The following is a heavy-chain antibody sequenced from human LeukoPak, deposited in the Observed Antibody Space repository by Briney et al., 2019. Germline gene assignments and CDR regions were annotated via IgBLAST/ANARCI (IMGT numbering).Heavy chain of an antibody. CDR1: GYSISSGYY. D-gene: IGHD5-12*01. Sequence: SETLSLTCSVSGYSISSGYYCGWIRQPPGKGLEWIASIYHSGSAYYNPSLKSRVTISVDASKNQCTLKLSSVTAADTAVYYCVNHVATIRKFDYWGHGALVTVSS. J-gene: IGHJ4*01. CDR3: VNHVATIRKFDY. V-gene: IGHV4-38-2*02. CDR2: IYHSGSA.